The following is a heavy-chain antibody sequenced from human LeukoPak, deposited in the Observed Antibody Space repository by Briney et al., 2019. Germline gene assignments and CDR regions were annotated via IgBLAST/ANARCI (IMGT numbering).Heavy chain of an antibody. V-gene: IGHV3-48*01. CDR3: ARDSGLLPIVTYYFDS. J-gene: IGHJ4*02. CDR1: GFTFSSYS. CDR2: ISSSSSTI. D-gene: IGHD3-22*01. Sequence: GGSLRLSCAASGFTFSSYSMNWVRQAPGKGLEWVSYISSSSSTIYYADSVKGRFTISRDNAKNSLYLQMNGLKAEDTAVYYCARDSGLLPIVTYYFDSWGQGTLVTVSS.